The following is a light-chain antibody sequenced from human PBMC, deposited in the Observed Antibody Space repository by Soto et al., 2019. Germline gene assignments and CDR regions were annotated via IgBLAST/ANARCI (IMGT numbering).Light chain of an antibody. CDR1: QSVSSN. CDR3: QQYNNWPGT. CDR2: GAS. V-gene: IGKV3-15*01. J-gene: IGKJ1*01. Sequence: EIVMTQSPATLSVSPGERATISCRASQSVSSNLAWYQQKSGQAPRLLIYGASTRATGIPARFSGSGSGTEFTLTISSLQSEDFAVYYCQQYNNWPGTFGQGTKV.